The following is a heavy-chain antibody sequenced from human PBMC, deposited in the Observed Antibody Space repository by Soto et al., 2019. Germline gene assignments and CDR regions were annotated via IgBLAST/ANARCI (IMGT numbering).Heavy chain of an antibody. CDR1: GFTFSSYA. J-gene: IGHJ4*02. D-gene: IGHD2-15*01. CDR3: VKDWDNAPLDCSGGSCFFDY. Sequence: GGSLRLSCAASGFTFSSYAMSWVRQAPGKGLEWVSAISGSGGSTYYADSVKGRFTISRDNSKNTLYLQMNSLRAEDTAVYYCVKDWDNAPLDCSGGSCFFDYWGQGTLVTVSS. V-gene: IGHV3-23*01. CDR2: ISGSGGST.